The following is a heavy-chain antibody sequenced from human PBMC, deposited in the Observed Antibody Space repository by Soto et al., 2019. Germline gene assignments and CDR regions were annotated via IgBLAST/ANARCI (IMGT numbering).Heavy chain of an antibody. CDR1: GFTFSSHA. Sequence: EVQLLESGGGLVQPEGSLRLSCAASGFTFSSHAMSWVRQAPGKGLEWVSAISYSGSNTYYTDSVKGPFTISRDNSKNTLYLQMNSLRVEDTAIYYCAKRFTLFGEVKLSPDFDYWGQGTLVTVSS. D-gene: IGHD3-3*01. CDR3: AKRFTLFGEVKLSPDFDY. CDR2: ISYSGSNT. J-gene: IGHJ4*02. V-gene: IGHV3-23*01.